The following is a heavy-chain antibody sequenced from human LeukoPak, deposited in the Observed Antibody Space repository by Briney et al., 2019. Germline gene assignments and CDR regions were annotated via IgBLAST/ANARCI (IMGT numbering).Heavy chain of an antibody. CDR3: ACDFRYLGHDF. D-gene: IGHD2-21*02. J-gene: IGHJ4*02. CDR2: ISNVGLTT. CDR1: AFTLGDFY. V-gene: IGHV3-11*01. Sequence: GGSLRLSCTASAFTLGDFYMSWTRQAPGKGLEWIAYISNVGLTTYYAESVKGRFTISRDNAKNSLYLQMNSLRAEDTAVYYCACDFRYLGHDFWGQGTLVTVSS.